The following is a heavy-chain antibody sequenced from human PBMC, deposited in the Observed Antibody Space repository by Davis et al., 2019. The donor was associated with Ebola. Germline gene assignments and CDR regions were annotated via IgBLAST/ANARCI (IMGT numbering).Heavy chain of an antibody. J-gene: IGHJ4*02. CDR3: ARRQGSKFDS. Sequence: SETLSLTCTVSGASISSNYWSWIRQPQGKGLEWIGYIYYSGSTSYSPSLKSRGTISVDTSKNHFSLKLLSVTAADTAVYYCARRQGSKFDSWGQGTLVTVSS. CDR2: IYYSGST. CDR1: GASISSNY. V-gene: IGHV4-59*01.